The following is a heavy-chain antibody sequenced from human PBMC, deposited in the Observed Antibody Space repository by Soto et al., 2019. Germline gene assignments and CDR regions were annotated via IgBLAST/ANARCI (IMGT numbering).Heavy chain of an antibody. Sequence: PSETLSLTCTVSGASVSAYYWSWIRQPAGKGLEWIGRVNSSGSTNYNPSLKSRVTMSVDTSKNQLSLMLRSVTAADTAVFYCARGGSWYPGYYYGMDVWGQGTTVTV. CDR2: VNSSGST. J-gene: IGHJ6*02. CDR1: GASVSAYY. CDR3: ARGGSWYPGYYYGMDV. D-gene: IGHD6-13*01. V-gene: IGHV4-4*07.